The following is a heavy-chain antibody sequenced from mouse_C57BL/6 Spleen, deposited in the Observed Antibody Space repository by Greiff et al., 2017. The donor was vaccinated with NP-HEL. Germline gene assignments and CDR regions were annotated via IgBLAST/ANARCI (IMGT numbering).Heavy chain of an antibody. Sequence: VKVVESGAELVKPGASVKISCKASGYAFSSYWMNWVKQRPGKGLEWIGQIYPGDGDTNYNGKFKGKATLTADKSSSTAYMQLSSLTSEDSAVYFCARTTTEYYFDYWGQGTTLTVSS. J-gene: IGHJ2*01. CDR3: ARTTTEYYFDY. V-gene: IGHV1-80*01. CDR2: IYPGDGDT. CDR1: GYAFSSYW. D-gene: IGHD1-1*01.